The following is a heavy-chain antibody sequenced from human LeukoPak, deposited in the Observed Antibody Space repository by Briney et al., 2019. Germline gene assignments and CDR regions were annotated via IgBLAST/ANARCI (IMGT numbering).Heavy chain of an antibody. V-gene: IGHV1-8*01. J-gene: IGHJ2*01. CDR3: ARPYCSGGDCLRYFDL. D-gene: IGHD2-15*01. CDR1: GYTFTSYD. CDR2: MNPISGNT. Sequence: ASVRASCKASGYTFTSYDISWVRQATGQGLEWMGWMNPISGNTGYAQKFQGRVTMTRSTSISTAYMELSSLRSEDAAVYYCARPYCSGGDCLRYFDLWGRGTLITVSS.